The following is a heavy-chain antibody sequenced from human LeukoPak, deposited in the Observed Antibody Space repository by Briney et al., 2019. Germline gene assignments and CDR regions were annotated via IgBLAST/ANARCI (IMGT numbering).Heavy chain of an antibody. Sequence: GGSLRLSCAASGFTFSSYSMNWVRQAPGKGLEWVSSISSGTYVYYADSVKGRFIISRDNAKNSLSLQMNSLRADDAAVYYCARASSKQLAGYLPDGFDIWGQGTMVTVSS. CDR3: ARASSKQLAGYLPDGFDI. CDR2: ISSGTYV. V-gene: IGHV3-21*01. CDR1: GFTFSSYS. J-gene: IGHJ3*02. D-gene: IGHD3-9*01.